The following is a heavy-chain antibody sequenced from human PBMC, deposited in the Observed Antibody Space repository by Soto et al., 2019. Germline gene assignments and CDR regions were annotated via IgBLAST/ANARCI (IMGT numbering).Heavy chain of an antibody. Sequence: QLQLQESGPGLVKPSETLSLTCTVSGGSISSSSYYWGLIRQPPGKGLEWIGNIYYSGSTYCNPSLKSRVTISVDTSKNQFSLKLSSVTAADTAVYYSARRSAGTIFDYWGQATLVTVSS. D-gene: IGHD1-26*01. V-gene: IGHV4-39*01. CDR3: ARRSAGTIFDY. J-gene: IGHJ4*02. CDR2: IYYSGST. CDR1: GGSISSSSYY.